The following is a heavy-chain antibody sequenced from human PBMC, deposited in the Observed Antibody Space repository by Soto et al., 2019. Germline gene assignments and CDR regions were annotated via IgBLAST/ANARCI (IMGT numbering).Heavy chain of an antibody. CDR3: ARDGAMDYY. J-gene: IGHJ1*01. V-gene: IGHV3-48*01. Sequence: EVQLVESGGGLVQPGGSLRLSWAASGFIFNTYAMNWVSQAPGKGMEWISYISNSGSTIYYADSVKGRFTISRDNAKNSLYLQMTSLRAEDTALYYCARDGAMDYYWGQGTMVTVSS. CDR2: ISNSGSTI. D-gene: IGHD2-2*01. CDR1: GFIFNTYA.